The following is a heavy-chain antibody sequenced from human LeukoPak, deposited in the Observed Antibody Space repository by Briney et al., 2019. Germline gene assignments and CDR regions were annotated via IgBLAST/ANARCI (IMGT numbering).Heavy chain of an antibody. J-gene: IGHJ5*02. Sequence: SGPTLVKPTQTLTLTCTFSGFSLSTSGVGVGWIRQPPGKALEWLALIYWNDDKRYSPSLKSRLTITKDTSKNQVVLTMTNMDPVDTATYYCAHKPAGRGYYGLHWFDPWGQGTLVTVSS. CDR1: GFSLSTSGVG. CDR3: AHKPAGRGYYGLHWFDP. D-gene: IGHD5-18*01. V-gene: IGHV2-5*01. CDR2: IYWNDDK.